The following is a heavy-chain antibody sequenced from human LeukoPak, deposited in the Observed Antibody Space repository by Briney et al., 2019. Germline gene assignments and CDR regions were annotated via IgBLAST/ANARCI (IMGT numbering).Heavy chain of an antibody. CDR2: IKQDGSEK. CDR1: GFTFSSYW. D-gene: IGHD1-1*01. CDR3: ARALQLGFRGAAPY. J-gene: IGHJ4*02. V-gene: IGHV3-7*01. Sequence: LSGGSLRLSCAASGFTFSSYWMSWVRQAPGKGLEWVANIKQDGSEKYYVDSVKGRFTISRDNAKNSLYLQMNSLRAEDTAVYYCARALQLGFRGAAPYWGQGTLVTVSS.